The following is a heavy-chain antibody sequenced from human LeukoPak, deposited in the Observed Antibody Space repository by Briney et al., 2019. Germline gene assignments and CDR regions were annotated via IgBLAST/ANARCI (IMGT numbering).Heavy chain of an antibody. Sequence: GGSLRLSCAASGLSFSSYGMHWVGQAPGKGLEWVAVIWYDGSNKDYADSVKGRFTISRDNSKNTLYLQMNSLRAEDTAVYYCARDGYTMIVVGWYFDLWGRGTLVTVSS. J-gene: IGHJ2*01. CDR1: GLSFSSYG. CDR3: ARDGYTMIVVGWYFDL. V-gene: IGHV3-33*01. D-gene: IGHD3-22*01. CDR2: IWYDGSNK.